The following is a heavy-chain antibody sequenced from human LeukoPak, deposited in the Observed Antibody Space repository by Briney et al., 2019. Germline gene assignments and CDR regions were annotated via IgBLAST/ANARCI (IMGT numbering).Heavy chain of an antibody. J-gene: IGHJ3*02. CDR1: GGSISSSSYY. Sequence: KPSQTLSLTCTVSGGSISSSSYYWSWIRQPAGKGLEWIGHIYTTGKTNYNPSLKSRVTISVDTSKNQLSLKLTSVTAADTAVYYCARQKGWGDPDAFDIWGQGTMVTVSS. V-gene: IGHV4-61*09. D-gene: IGHD2-21*01. CDR3: ARQKGWGDPDAFDI. CDR2: IYTTGKT.